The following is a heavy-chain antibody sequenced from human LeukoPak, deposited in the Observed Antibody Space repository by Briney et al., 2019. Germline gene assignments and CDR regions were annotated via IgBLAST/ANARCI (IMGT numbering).Heavy chain of an antibody. Sequence: GESLKIPWQGSGYSFTIYSIAWAGQMPGKGLEWMGIFYPGDTDTRYSPSFQGQVTISADKSISNAYLQWSSVKASDTSMYYCARNPYCGGDCSPGAFDIWGQGTMVTVSS. CDR2: FYPGDTDT. V-gene: IGHV5-51*01. CDR1: GYSFTIYS. CDR3: ARNPYCGGDCSPGAFDI. D-gene: IGHD2-21*02. J-gene: IGHJ3*02.